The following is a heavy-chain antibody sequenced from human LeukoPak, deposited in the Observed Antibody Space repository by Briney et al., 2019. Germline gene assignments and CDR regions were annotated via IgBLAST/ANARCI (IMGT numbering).Heavy chain of an antibody. D-gene: IGHD2-2*01. Sequence: PGGSLRLSCAASGFIFSNAWMSWVRQAPGKGLEWVGRIKSKTDGGTTDYAAPVKGRFTISRDDSKNTLYLQMNSLKTEDTAVYYCTTAPYIYCSGTSCYRTGGYYYMDVWGKGTTVTVSS. CDR1: GFIFSNAW. CDR2: IKSKTDGGTT. V-gene: IGHV3-15*01. CDR3: TTAPYIYCSGTSCYRTGGYYYMDV. J-gene: IGHJ6*03.